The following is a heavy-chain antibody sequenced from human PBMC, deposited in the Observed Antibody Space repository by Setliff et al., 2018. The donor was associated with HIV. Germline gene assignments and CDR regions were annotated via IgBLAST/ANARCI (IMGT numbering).Heavy chain of an antibody. CDR3: AREGYGDKRERYFYYMDV. J-gene: IGHJ6*03. Sequence: PSETLSLTCTVSGGSISSGDYYWSWIRQYPGKGLEWIGYIYYSGSTFYNPSLKSRVTISVDTSKKQFPLKLSSLTAADTAVYYCAREGYGDKRERYFYYMDVWGKGTTVTVSS. D-gene: IGHD4-17*01. CDR2: IYYSGST. CDR1: GGSISSGDYY. V-gene: IGHV4-31*03.